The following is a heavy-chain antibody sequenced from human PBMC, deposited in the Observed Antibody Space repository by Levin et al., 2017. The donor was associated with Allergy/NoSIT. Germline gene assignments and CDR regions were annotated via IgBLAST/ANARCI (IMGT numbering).Heavy chain of an antibody. D-gene: IGHD2-2*01. CDR3: ARADIVVVPAAPPNWFDP. CDR2: ISSSSSYI. J-gene: IGHJ5*02. CDR1: GFTFSSYS. Sequence: GESLKISCAASGFTFSSYSMNWVRQAPGKGLEWVSSISSSSSYIYYADSVKGRFTISRDNAKNSLYLQMNSLRAEDTAVYYCARADIVVVPAAPPNWFDPWGQGTLVTVSS. V-gene: IGHV3-21*01.